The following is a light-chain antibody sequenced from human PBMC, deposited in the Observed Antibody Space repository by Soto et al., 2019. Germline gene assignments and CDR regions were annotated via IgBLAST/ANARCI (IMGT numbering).Light chain of an antibody. V-gene: IGLV1-47*02. CDR2: STN. CDR1: SSNIGANS. J-gene: IGLJ2*01. Sequence: QSVLTQPPSASGTPGQRVTISCFGSSSNIGANSVNWYQHLPGTAPKVLIYSTNQRPSGVPDRFSGSKSGTSASLAISGLRSEDEADYFCAACDDRLTGGVFGGGTKVTVL. CDR3: AACDDRLTGGV.